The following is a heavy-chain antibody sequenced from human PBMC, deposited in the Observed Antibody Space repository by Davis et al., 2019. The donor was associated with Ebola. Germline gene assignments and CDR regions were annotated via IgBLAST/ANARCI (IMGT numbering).Heavy chain of an antibody. J-gene: IGHJ4*02. CDR2: IYYSGNT. Sequence: SETLSLTCTVSGGSITNYYWSWMRQPPGQGLEWIGYIYYSGNTNYNPSLKSRVTISADTSKNQFSLNLRSVTAADTAIYYCTSGYYFDYWGQGTLVTVSS. V-gene: IGHV4-59*12. D-gene: IGHD3-10*01. CDR3: TSGYYFDY. CDR1: GGSITNYY.